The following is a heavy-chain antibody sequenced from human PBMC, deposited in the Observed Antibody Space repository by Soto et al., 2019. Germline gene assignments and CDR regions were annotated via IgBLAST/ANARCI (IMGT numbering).Heavy chain of an antibody. Sequence: SVKVSCKASGGTFSSYAISWVRQAPGQGLEWMGGIIPIFGTANYAQKFQGRVTITADESTSTAYMELSSLRSGDTAVYYCARGKVAVAGTGFWFDPWGQGTLVTVSS. V-gene: IGHV1-69*13. D-gene: IGHD6-19*01. CDR3: ARGKVAVAGTGFWFDP. J-gene: IGHJ5*02. CDR2: IIPIFGTA. CDR1: GGTFSSYA.